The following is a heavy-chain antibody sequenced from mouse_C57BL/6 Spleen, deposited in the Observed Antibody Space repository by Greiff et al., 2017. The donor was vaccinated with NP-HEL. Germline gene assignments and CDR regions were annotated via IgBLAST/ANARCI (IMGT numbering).Heavy chain of an antibody. CDR3: ASLDCSWYFDV. J-gene: IGHJ1*03. V-gene: IGHV1-72*01. CDR2: IDPNSGGT. Sequence: QVQLQQPGAELVKPGASVSLSCKASGYTFPSYWMHWVKQRPGRGLEWIGRIDPNSGGTKYNEKFKRKATLTFDKPSSTAYMQLSSLTSEDSAVYYCASLDCSWYFDVWGTGTTVTVSS. CDR1: GYTFPSYW. D-gene: IGHD2-4*01.